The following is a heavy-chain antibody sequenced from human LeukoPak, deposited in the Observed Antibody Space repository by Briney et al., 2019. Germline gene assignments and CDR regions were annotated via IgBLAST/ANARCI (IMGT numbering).Heavy chain of an antibody. CDR1: GYSISSGYY. D-gene: IGHD3-22*01. CDR2: IYHSGST. CDR3: ASEIRNRITYYYDSSGPYFDY. V-gene: IGHV4-38-2*02. J-gene: IGHJ4*02. Sequence: SETLSLTCTVSGYSISSGYYWGWIRQPPGKGLEWIGSIYHSGSTYYNPSLKSRVTISVDTSKNQFSLKLSSVTAADTAVYYCASEIRNRITYYYDSSGPYFDYWGQGTLVTVSS.